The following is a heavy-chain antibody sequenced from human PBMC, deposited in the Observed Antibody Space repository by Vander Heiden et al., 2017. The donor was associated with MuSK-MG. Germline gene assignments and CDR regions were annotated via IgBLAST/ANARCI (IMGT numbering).Heavy chain of an antibody. CDR3: AKANYGSGRYYYGMDV. CDR2: ISWNSGSI. Sequence: EVQLVESGGGLVQPGRSLRLSCAASGFTFADYAMHWVRQAPGKGLEWVSGISWNSGSIGYADSVKGRFTISRDNAKNSLYLQMNSLRAEDTALYYCAKANYGSGRYYYGMDVWGQGTTVTVSS. J-gene: IGHJ6*02. V-gene: IGHV3-9*01. D-gene: IGHD3-10*01. CDR1: GFTFADYA.